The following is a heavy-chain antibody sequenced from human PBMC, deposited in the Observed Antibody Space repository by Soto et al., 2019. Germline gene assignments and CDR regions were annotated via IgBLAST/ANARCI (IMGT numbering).Heavy chain of an antibody. V-gene: IGHV1-18*01. Sequence: ASVKVSCKTSGYTFSSIGISWGRQAPGQGLEWMGWISPYKGNTYYAQRLQGRVTMTTDTSTSTAYMELRSLRSDDTGVYLCARDLDGSGSYYTNYWGQGTLVTVTS. J-gene: IGHJ4*02. D-gene: IGHD3-10*01. CDR1: GYTFSSIG. CDR2: ISPYKGNT. CDR3: ARDLDGSGSYYTNY.